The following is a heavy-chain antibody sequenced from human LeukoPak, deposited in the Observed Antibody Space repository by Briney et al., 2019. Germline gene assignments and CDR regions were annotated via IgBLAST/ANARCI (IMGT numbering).Heavy chain of an antibody. CDR3: ARGKTDYSSSWPIDY. D-gene: IGHD6-13*01. J-gene: IGHJ4*02. Sequence: ASGKVSCTASGYTFTFYYMHWVRQAPGQGLEWMGWINPNSGGTNYAQKFQGRVTMTRDTSISTAYMELSRLRSDDTAVYYCARGKTDYSSSWPIDYWGQGTLVTVSS. V-gene: IGHV1-2*02. CDR2: INPNSGGT. CDR1: GYTFTFYY.